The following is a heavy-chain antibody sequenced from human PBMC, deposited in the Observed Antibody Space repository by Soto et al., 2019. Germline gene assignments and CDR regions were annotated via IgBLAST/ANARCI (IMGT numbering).Heavy chain of an antibody. Sequence: PGGSLRLSCAASGFTFSSYWMSWVRQAPGKGLQWVANINQDGSERHYVDSVKGRFTISRDNAKNSLYLHMNSLRAEDTAVYYCVSMTTNFDSWGQGTLVTVSS. CDR2: INQDGSER. D-gene: IGHD4-17*01. CDR1: GFTFSSYW. V-gene: IGHV3-7*05. J-gene: IGHJ4*02. CDR3: VSMTTNFDS.